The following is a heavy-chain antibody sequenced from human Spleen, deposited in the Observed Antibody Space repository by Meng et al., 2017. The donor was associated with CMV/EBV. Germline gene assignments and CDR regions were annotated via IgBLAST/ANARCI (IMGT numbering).Heavy chain of an antibody. CDR3: TIARYYYGSSGSYYVENFDY. V-gene: IGHV3-15*01. J-gene: IGHJ4*02. CDR1: NAW. Sequence: NAWMSWVRQGPGKGLEWVGRVKTKTDGGTTDYAAPVKGRFTISRDDSKNTLYLQMSSLKTEDTAVYYCTIARYYYGSSGSYYVENFDYWGQGTLVTVSS. D-gene: IGHD3-22*01. CDR2: VKTKTDGGTT.